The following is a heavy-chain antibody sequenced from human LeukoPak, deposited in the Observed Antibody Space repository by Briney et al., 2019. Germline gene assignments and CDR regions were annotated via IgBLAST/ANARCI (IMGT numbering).Heavy chain of an antibody. J-gene: IGHJ1*01. D-gene: IGHD3-22*01. V-gene: IGHV3-23*01. Sequence: PGGSPRLSCAASGFTFNTYAMSWVRQAPGKGLEWLSTISGSGRSTYYADSVKGRFTISRDNAKNTLSLQMNSLRPEDTGVYYCARAPSEIGGYYPEYFRHWGQGTLVTVSS. CDR3: ARAPSEIGGYYPEYFRH. CDR1: GFTFNTYA. CDR2: ISGSGRST.